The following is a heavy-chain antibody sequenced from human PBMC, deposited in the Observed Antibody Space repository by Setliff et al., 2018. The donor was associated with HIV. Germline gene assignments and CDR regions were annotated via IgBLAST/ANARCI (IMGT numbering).Heavy chain of an antibody. Sequence: GGSLRLSCAASGFTFDDYAMHWVRQVPGKGLEWVSGINWNSGNIGYADSVKGRFTISRDNAKNSLYLQMSSLRADDMALYHCAKDISSWSLEYFHHWGQGTLVTVSS. D-gene: IGHD6-13*01. J-gene: IGHJ1*01. CDR2: INWNSGNI. CDR1: GFTFDDYA. V-gene: IGHV3-9*03. CDR3: AKDISSWSLEYFHH.